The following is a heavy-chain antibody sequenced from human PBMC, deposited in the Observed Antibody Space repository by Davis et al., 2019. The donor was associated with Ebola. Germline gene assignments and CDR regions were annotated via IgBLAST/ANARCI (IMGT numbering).Heavy chain of an antibody. CDR3: ARDGRYSSSSKIPYYYYYYGMDV. D-gene: IGHD6-6*01. V-gene: IGHV4-59*01. Sequence: TLSLTCPVSGGSISSSYWRWILQLLGKGLEWIGYIYYSGSTNYNPSLKSRVTISVDTSKNQFSLKLSSVTAADTAVYYCARDGRYSSSSKIPYYYYYYGMDVWGQGTTVTVSS. CDR2: IYYSGST. CDR1: GGSISSSY. J-gene: IGHJ6*02.